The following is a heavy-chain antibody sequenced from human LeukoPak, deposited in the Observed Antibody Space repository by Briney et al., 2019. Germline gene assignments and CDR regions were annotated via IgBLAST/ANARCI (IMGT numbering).Heavy chain of an antibody. Sequence: SETLSLTCTVSGGSLSSSSYYWGWIRHPAGKGLEWIGRMYTSGETNYNPTLKSRVTISLDTSKNQFSLRLSSVTAADTAVYYCAAGSQSTALIKWGQGTLVTVSS. D-gene: IGHD5-18*01. J-gene: IGHJ4*02. CDR1: GGSLSSSSYY. CDR3: AAGSQSTALIK. V-gene: IGHV4-61*02. CDR2: MYTSGET.